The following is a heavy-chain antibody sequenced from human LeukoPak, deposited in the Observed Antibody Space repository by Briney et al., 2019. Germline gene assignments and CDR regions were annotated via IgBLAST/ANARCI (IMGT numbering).Heavy chain of an antibody. CDR3: ARGVAAGTGYYYYGMDV. Sequence: HPGGSLGLSCAASGFTFSSYDMHWDRQATGKGLEWVSAIGTAGDTYYPGSVKGRFTISRENAKNSLYLQMNSLRAGDTAVYYCARGVAAGTGYYYYGMDVWGQGTTVTVSS. D-gene: IGHD6-13*01. CDR1: GFTFSSYD. CDR2: IGTAGDT. V-gene: IGHV3-13*01. J-gene: IGHJ6*02.